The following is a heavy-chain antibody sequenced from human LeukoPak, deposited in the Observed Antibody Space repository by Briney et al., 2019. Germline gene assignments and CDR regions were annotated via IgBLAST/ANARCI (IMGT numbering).Heavy chain of an antibody. D-gene: IGHD6-13*01. CDR3: AKEAAGYYYYYMDV. CDR2: IRYDGSNK. CDR1: GFTFSSYG. Sequence: PGGSLRLSCAASGFTFSSYGMHWVRQAPGKGLEWVAFIRYDGSNKYYADSVKGRFTISRDNSKNTLYLQMNSLRAEDTAVYYCAKEAAGYYYYYMDVWGKGTTVTVSS. V-gene: IGHV3-30*02. J-gene: IGHJ6*03.